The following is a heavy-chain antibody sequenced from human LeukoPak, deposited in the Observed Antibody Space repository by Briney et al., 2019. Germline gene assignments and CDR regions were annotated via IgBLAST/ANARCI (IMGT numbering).Heavy chain of an antibody. Sequence: PGRSLRLSCAASGFTFDDYAMHWVRQAPGKGLEWVSGISWNSGSIGYADSVKGRFTISRDNAKNSLYLQMNSLRAEDTALYYCAKEGVMITFGGVSCYFDYWGQGTLVTVSS. V-gene: IGHV3-9*01. J-gene: IGHJ4*02. CDR1: GFTFDDYA. CDR2: ISWNSGSI. D-gene: IGHD3-16*01. CDR3: AKEGVMITFGGVSCYFDY.